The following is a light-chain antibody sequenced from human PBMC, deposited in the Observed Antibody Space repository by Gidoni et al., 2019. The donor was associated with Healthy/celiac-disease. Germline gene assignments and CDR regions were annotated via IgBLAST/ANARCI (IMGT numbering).Light chain of an antibody. Sequence: EIVLTQSPATLSLSPGERATLSCRASQSVSSYLAWYQQKPGQAPRLLIYDASNRATGIPARFSGSGSGTDFTLTISSLEPEDFAVYYCQQRSNWPPTFGQXTKVKIK. CDR2: DAS. CDR1: QSVSSY. CDR3: QQRSNWPPT. J-gene: IGKJ1*01. V-gene: IGKV3-11*01.